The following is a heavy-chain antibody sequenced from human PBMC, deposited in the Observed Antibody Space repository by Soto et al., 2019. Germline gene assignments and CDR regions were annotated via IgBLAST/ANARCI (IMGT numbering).Heavy chain of an antibody. CDR3: ASPTYCSSTSCPARGAFDI. CDR2: IIPILGIA. D-gene: IGHD2-2*01. CDR1: GGTFSSYT. J-gene: IGHJ3*02. V-gene: IGHV1-69*02. Sequence: QVQLVQSGAEVKKPGSSVKVSCKASGGTFSSYTISWVRQAPGQGLEWMGRIIPILGIANYAQKFQGRVTITADKSTSTAYMELSSLRSEDTAVYYCASPTYCSSTSCPARGAFDIWGQGTMVTVSS.